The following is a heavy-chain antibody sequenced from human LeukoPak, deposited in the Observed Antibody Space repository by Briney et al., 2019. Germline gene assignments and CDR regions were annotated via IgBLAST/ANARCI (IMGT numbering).Heavy chain of an antibody. CDR3: ARALYDILTGYYYYYYYGMDV. CDR1: GGTFISYA. V-gene: IGHV1-69*13. CDR2: IIPIFGTA. D-gene: IGHD3-9*01. Sequence: PVKVSCKASGGTFISYAISWVRQAPGQGLEWMGGIIPIFGTANYAQKFQGRVTITADESTSTAYMELSSLRSEDTAVYYCARALYDILTGYYYYYYYGMDVWGQGTTVTVSS. J-gene: IGHJ6*02.